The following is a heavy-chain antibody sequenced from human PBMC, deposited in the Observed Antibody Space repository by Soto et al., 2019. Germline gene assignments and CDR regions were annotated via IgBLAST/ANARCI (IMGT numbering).Heavy chain of an antibody. Sequence: ASVKVSCKASGYTFTSYGISWVRQAPGQRLEWMGWISAYNGNTNYAQKLQGRVTMTTDTSTSTAYMELRSLRSDDTAVYYCARSAYQYCTNGVCYVSSVYFDYWGQGTLVTVSS. V-gene: IGHV1-18*01. CDR3: ARSAYQYCTNGVCYVSSVYFDY. CDR2: ISAYNGNT. D-gene: IGHD2-8*01. J-gene: IGHJ4*02. CDR1: GYTFTSYG.